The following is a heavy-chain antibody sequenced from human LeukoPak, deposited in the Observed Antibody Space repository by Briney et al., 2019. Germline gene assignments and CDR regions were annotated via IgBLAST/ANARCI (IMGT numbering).Heavy chain of an antibody. CDR2: ISYDGGNI. J-gene: IGHJ4*02. V-gene: IGHV3-30*18. D-gene: IGHD1-26*01. CDR1: GFIFSSYG. Sequence: GGSLRLSCAASGFIFSSYGMHWVRQAPGKGLEWVAVISYDGGNISYTDSVKGRFTISRDNSKNTLYLQMNRLRAEDTAVYYCAKAANEWELLAGYFDYWGQGTLVTVSS. CDR3: AKAANEWELLAGYFDY.